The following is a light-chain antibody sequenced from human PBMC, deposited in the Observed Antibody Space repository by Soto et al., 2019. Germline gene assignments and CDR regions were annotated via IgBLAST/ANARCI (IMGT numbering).Light chain of an antibody. J-gene: IGLJ2*01. V-gene: IGLV2-14*01. CDR2: EVS. Sequence: QSVLTQPASVSGSPGQSITISCTGTSSDVGGYKYVSWYQHHPGKAPKLIIYEVSNRPSGVSHRFSGSKSGNTASLTISGLQAEDEADYYCSSYTSISTKLFGGGTQLTVL. CDR3: SSYTSISTKL. CDR1: SSDVGGYKY.